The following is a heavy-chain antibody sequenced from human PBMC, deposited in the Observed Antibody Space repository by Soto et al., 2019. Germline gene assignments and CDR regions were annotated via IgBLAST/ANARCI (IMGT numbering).Heavy chain of an antibody. V-gene: IGHV1-18*01. J-gene: IGHJ3*02. CDR1: GYTFTIYC. D-gene: IGHD5-12*01. Sequence: EASVKVSCKASGYTFTIYCISWVRQAPGQGLEWMGWISAYNGNTNYAQKLQGRVTMTTDTSTSTAYMELRSLRSDDTAVYYCARDSGYVHAFDIWGQGTMVSVSS. CDR2: ISAYNGNT. CDR3: ARDSGYVHAFDI.